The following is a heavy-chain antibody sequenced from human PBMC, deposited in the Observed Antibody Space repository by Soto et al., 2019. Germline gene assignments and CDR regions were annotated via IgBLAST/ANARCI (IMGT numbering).Heavy chain of an antibody. D-gene: IGHD3-10*01. CDR1: GFTFSSYA. CDR2: ISGSGGST. J-gene: IGHJ4*02. V-gene: IGHV3-23*01. CDR3: AKYVLIRGSIIESYFDY. Sequence: GGSLRLSCAASGFTFSSYAMSWVRQAPGKGLEWVSAISGSGGSTYYADSVKGRFTISRDNSKNTLYLQMNSLRAEDTAVYYCAKYVLIRGSIIESYFDYWGQGSLVTFSS.